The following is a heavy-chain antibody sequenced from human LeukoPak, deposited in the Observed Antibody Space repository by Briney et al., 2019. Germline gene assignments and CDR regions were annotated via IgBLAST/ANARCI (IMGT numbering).Heavy chain of an antibody. CDR2: INSDGSST. J-gene: IGHJ6*03. V-gene: IGHV3-74*01. CDR1: GFTFSSYR. D-gene: IGHD2-15*01. CDR3: ARNSGGYCSGGSCAYYYYYIDV. Sequence: GGSLRLSCAASGFTFSSYRTHWVSQAPGKGLVWVSRINSDGSSTSYADSVKGRFTISRDNAKNTLYLQMNSLRAEDTAVYYCARNSGGYCSGGSCAYYYYYIDVWGKGTTVTVSS.